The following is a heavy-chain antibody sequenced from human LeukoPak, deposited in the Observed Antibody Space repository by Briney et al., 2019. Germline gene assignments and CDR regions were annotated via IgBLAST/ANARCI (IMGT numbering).Heavy chain of an antibody. CDR2: ISTSGGST. J-gene: IGHJ4*02. D-gene: IGHD6-19*01. CDR3: AKLIGRGGWYYFDY. V-gene: IGHV3-23*01. Sequence: GGSLRLSCAASGFTFSNYAMSWVRQAPGKGLEWVSGISTSGGSTYYADSVKGRFTISRDNSKNTLYLQMNSLRAEDTAVYYCAKLIGRGGWYYFDYWGQGTLVSVSS. CDR1: GFTFSNYA.